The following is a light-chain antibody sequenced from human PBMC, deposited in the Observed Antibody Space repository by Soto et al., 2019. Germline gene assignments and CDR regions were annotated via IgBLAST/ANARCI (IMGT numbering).Light chain of an antibody. CDR3: AAWDDSLNGHVV. J-gene: IGLJ2*01. CDR2: NDN. CDR1: SSNIGSNT. Sequence: QSVLTQPPSASGTPGQRVTTSCSGSSSNIGSNTVNWYQQITGTAPKLLIYNDNQRPSGVPDRFSGSKSGTSGSLAISGLQSEDEGDYYCAAWDDSLNGHVVFGGGTKLTVL. V-gene: IGLV1-44*01.